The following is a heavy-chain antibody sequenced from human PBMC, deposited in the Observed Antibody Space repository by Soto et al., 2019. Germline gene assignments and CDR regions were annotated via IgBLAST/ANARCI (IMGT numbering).Heavy chain of an antibody. CDR3: AKDLFWDCGCSCYSGVSDH. J-gene: IGHJ4*02. CDR1: GFNFTTYA. D-gene: IGHD2-15*01. CDR2: LSASGATT. Sequence: GGSLRLSCVASGFNFTTYAMSWVRQAPGKGLQWVAALSASGATTYYADSVKGRFTISRDNSKNTLYLQVTSLRADDTALYYCAKDLFWDCGCSCYSGVSDHWGQGTQVTVSS. V-gene: IGHV3-23*01.